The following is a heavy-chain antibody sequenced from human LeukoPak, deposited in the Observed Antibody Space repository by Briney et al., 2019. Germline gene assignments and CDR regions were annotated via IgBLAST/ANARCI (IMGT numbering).Heavy chain of an antibody. CDR1: GGSISSSGYY. CDR2: IYYSGST. V-gene: IGHV4-31*03. Sequence: SETLSLTCTVSGGSISSSGYYCSWIRQHPGKGLEWIGYIYYSGSTYYNPSLKSRVTISVDTSKNQFSLKLSSVTAADTAVYYCAREGDAFDIWGQGTMVTVSS. J-gene: IGHJ3*02. CDR3: AREGDAFDI.